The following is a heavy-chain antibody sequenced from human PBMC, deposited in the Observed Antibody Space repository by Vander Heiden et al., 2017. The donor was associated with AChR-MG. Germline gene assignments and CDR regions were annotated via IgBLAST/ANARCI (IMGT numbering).Heavy chain of an antibody. Sequence: EVQLVESGGGLVQPGGSLRLSCAASGFTFSSYWMHWVRQAPGKGLVWVSRINSDGSSTSYADSVKGRFTISRDNAKNTLYLQMNSMRAEDTAVYYCARGGTVTTQQYLDYWGQGTLVTVSS. V-gene: IGHV3-74*01. CDR2: INSDGSST. CDR1: GFTFSSYW. D-gene: IGHD4-17*01. CDR3: ARGGTVTTQQYLDY. J-gene: IGHJ4*02.